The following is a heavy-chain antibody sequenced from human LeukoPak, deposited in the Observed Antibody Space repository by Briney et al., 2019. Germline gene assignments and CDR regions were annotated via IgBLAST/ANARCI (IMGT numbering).Heavy chain of an antibody. CDR2: ISYDGSNK. CDR3: AKDLGYYDSSGYYFTMPDY. V-gene: IGHV3-30*04. Sequence: GGSLRLSCAASGFTFSSYAMHWVRQAPGKGLEWVAGISYDGSNKYYADSVKGRFTISRDNSKNTLYLQMNSLRAEDTAVYYCAKDLGYYDSSGYYFTMPDYWGQGTLVTVSS. CDR1: GFTFSSYA. D-gene: IGHD3-22*01. J-gene: IGHJ4*02.